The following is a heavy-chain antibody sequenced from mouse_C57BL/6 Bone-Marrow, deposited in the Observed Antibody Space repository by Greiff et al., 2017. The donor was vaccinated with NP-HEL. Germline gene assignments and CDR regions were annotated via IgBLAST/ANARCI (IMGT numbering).Heavy chain of an antibody. CDR1: GYTFTSYW. V-gene: IGHV1-59*01. Sequence: QVQLQQPGAELVRPGTSVKLSCKASGYTFTSYWMHWVKQRPGQGLEWIGVIDPSDSYTNYNQKFKGKATLTVDTSSSTAYMQLSSLTSEDSAVYDCARSITTVVDWYFDVWGTGTTVTVSS. J-gene: IGHJ1*03. CDR3: ARSITTVVDWYFDV. CDR2: IDPSDSYT. D-gene: IGHD1-1*01.